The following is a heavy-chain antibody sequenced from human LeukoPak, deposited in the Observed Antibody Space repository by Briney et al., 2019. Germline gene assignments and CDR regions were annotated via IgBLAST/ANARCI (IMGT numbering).Heavy chain of an antibody. D-gene: IGHD3-16*01. CDR1: GYTFTGYY. Sequence: ASVKASCKASGYTFTGYYMHWVRQAPGQGLECVGWINPKNGGSNYAQKFQGRVTMTRDRSISTAYMELSRLTSDDTAVYYCARASFWESPINWFAPWGQGTLVTVSS. CDR3: ARASFWESPINWFAP. CDR2: INPKNGGS. V-gene: IGHV1-2*02. J-gene: IGHJ5*02.